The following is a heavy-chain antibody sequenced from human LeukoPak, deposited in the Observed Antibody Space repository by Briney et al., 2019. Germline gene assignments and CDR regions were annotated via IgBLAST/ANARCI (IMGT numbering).Heavy chain of an antibody. CDR3: ARLHSSSWYPFDY. V-gene: IGHV4-34*01. D-gene: IGHD6-13*01. Sequence: PSETLSLTCAVYGASFSDYYWSWIRQPPGKGLEWIGEINHSGSTNYNPSLKSRVTISVDTSKNQFSLKLSSVTVADTAVYCCARLHSSSWYPFDYWGQGTLVTVSS. J-gene: IGHJ4*02. CDR2: INHSGST. CDR1: GASFSDYY.